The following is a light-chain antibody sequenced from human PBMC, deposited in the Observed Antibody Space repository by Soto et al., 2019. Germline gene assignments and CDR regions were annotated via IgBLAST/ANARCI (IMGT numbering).Light chain of an antibody. CDR2: DVR. J-gene: IGLJ1*01. CDR3: SSYTTISTYV. CDR1: SRDVGGYNY. V-gene: IGLV2-14*01. Sequence: QSVLTQPASVSGSPGQSITISCTGTSRDVGGYNYVSWYQQHLGKAPKLMIYDVRNRPSGVSNRFSGSKSVNTASLAISGLQAEDEADYYCSSYTTISTYVFGTGTKVTVL.